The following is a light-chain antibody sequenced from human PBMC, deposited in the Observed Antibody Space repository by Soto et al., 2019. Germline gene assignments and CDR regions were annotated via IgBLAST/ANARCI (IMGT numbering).Light chain of an antibody. Sequence: DIQMTQSPSSLSASVGDRVTITCRASQSISSYLNWYQQKPWKAPKLLIYAASRLQSGVPSRFSGSGSGTDFTLTISSLQPEDFATYYCQQSYSTPRTFGQGTKLEIK. CDR2: AAS. CDR3: QQSYSTPRT. J-gene: IGKJ2*01. CDR1: QSISSY. V-gene: IGKV1-39*01.